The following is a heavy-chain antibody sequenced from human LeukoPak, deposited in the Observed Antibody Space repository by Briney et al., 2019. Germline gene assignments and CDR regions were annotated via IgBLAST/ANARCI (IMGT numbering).Heavy chain of an antibody. CDR1: GFTFSSYW. CDR2: INDDGRTT. V-gene: IGHV3-74*01. Sequence: VKPGGSLRLSCATSGFTFSSYWMHWVRQAPGKGLVWVSRINDDGRTTNYADSVKGRFTISRDNAKNTGYLQMSSLRAEDTAVYYCTRGREGNYGLFDSWGQGTLVTLSS. J-gene: IGHJ4*02. D-gene: IGHD3-10*01. CDR3: TRGREGNYGLFDS.